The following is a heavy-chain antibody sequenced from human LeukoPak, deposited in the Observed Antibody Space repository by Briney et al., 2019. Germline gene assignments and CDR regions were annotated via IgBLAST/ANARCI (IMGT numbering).Heavy chain of an antibody. V-gene: IGHV3-23*01. Sequence: GGSLRLSCAASGFTFSSYAMSWVRQAPGKGLDWVSAISYSGGSTYYVDSVKGRFTISRDNSKNTLYLQMNSLRAEDTAAYYCAKARSAGPLGYYYGVDVWGQGTTVTVSS. D-gene: IGHD3-10*01. CDR2: ISYSGGST. CDR3: AKARSAGPLGYYYGVDV. J-gene: IGHJ6*02. CDR1: GFTFSSYA.